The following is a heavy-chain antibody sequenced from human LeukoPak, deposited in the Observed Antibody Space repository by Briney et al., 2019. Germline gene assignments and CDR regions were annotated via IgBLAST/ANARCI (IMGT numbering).Heavy chain of an antibody. D-gene: IGHD4/OR15-4a*01. J-gene: IGHJ5*02. Sequence: PSETLSLTCAVYGGSFSGYYWSWIRQPPGKGLEWIGEINHSGSTNYNASLKSRVTISVDTSKNQFSLKLSSVTGAAKAVFYCPSTGSSHDYGSRTSWFDPGGQASLVTLSS. V-gene: IGHV4-34*01. CDR1: GGSFSGYY. CDR2: INHSGST. CDR3: PSTGSSHDYGSRTSWFDP.